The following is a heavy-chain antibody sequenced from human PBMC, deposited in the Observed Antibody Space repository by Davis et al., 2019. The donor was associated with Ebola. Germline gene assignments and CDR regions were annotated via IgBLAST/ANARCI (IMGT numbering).Heavy chain of an antibody. V-gene: IGHV3-21*01. CDR1: GFTFSNVW. D-gene: IGHD3-16*01. J-gene: IGHJ4*02. CDR2: ISSSSGYI. CDR3: AKNSRLIQGISDS. Sequence: PGGSLRLSCAASGFTFSNVWMSWVRQAPGKGLEWVSSISSSSGYIYYADSVKGRFTISRDNAGNSLFLQMNTLRAEDTAVYFCAKNSRLIQGISDSWGQGTLVTVSS.